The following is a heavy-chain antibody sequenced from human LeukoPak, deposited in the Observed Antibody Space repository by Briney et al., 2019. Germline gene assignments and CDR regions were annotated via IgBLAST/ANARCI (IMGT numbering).Heavy chain of an antibody. CDR2: INPNSGGT. CDR1: GYTFTGYY. D-gene: IGHD2-2*01. J-gene: IGHJ6*03. CDR3: SSTSSTSYYYYYMDV. Sequence: APVKVSCKASGYTFTGYYMHWVRPAPGQGLGWMGWINPNSGGTNYAQKFQGRVNMTRDTSISTAYMELSRLRSDDTAVYYCSSTSSTSYYYYYMDVWGKGTTVTVSS. V-gene: IGHV1-2*02.